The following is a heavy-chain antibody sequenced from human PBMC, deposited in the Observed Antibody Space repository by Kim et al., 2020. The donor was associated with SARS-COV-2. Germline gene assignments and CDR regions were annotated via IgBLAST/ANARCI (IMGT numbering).Heavy chain of an antibody. Sequence: SETLSLTCTVSGGSISSYYWSWIRQPPGKGLEWIGYIYYSGSTNYNPSLKSRVTISVDTSKNQFSLKLSSVTAADTAVYYCARDSAYSGYGDYWGQGTLVTVSS. CDR1: GGSISSYY. D-gene: IGHD5-12*01. CDR2: IYYSGST. J-gene: IGHJ4*02. CDR3: ARDSAYSGYGDY. V-gene: IGHV4-59*01.